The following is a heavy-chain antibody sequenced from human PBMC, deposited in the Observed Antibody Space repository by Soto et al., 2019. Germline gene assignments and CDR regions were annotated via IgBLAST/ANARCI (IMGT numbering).Heavy chain of an antibody. Sequence: EVQLLESGGGLVQPGRSLSLSCAASGFTFVDCAMHWVRQAPGKGLEWVSGISWNSGSIVYADSVKGRFTISRDNAKNSLYLQMNSLRAEDTALYYCGRFNYGSGIYRGRLYNYYMDVWGKETTVTVSS. J-gene: IGHJ6*03. CDR3: GRFNYGSGIYRGRLYNYYMDV. CDR1: GFTFVDCA. D-gene: IGHD3-10*01. CDR2: ISWNSGSI. V-gene: IGHV3-9*01.